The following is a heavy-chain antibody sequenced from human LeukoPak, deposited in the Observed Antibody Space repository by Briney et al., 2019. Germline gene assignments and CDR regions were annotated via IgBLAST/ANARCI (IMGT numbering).Heavy chain of an antibody. Sequence: SETLSLTCTVSGYSISSGYYWGWIRQPPGKGLEWIGSIYHSGSTYYNPSLKSRVTISVDTSKNQFSLKLSSVTAADTAVYYCARVAYSSSWYYFDYWGQGTLVTVSS. V-gene: IGHV4-38-2*02. CDR2: IYHSGST. CDR3: ARVAYSSSWYYFDY. D-gene: IGHD6-13*01. J-gene: IGHJ4*02. CDR1: GYSISSGYY.